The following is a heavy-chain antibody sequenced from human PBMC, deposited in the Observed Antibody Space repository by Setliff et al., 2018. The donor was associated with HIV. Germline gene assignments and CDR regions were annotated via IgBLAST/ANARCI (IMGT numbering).Heavy chain of an antibody. V-gene: IGHV4-38-2*02. D-gene: IGHD6-13*01. J-gene: IGHJ4*02. CDR2: IYHTGST. Sequence: SETLSLTCVVSGYSISSGYYWAWIRQPPGKGLEWIGSIYHTGSTYYNPSLKSRVTVSVDTSKNQFSLKLGSVTAADTAVYYCARESPSSSWFYFDFWGQGTLVTVSS. CDR1: GYSISSGYY. CDR3: ARESPSSSWFYFDF.